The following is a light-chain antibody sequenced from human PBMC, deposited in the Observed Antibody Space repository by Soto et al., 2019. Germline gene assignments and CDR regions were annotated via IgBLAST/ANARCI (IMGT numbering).Light chain of an antibody. J-gene: IGKJ2*01. CDR2: KAS. CDR1: QTIITW. Sequence: DIQMTQSPSTLSASVGDRVTITCRASQTIITWLAWYQQKPGKAPKLLIYKASNLETGVPSRFSGSGSGTEFTLTISSLQPDDFATYFCHQYNLYPYTFGQGTKLEIK. V-gene: IGKV1-5*03. CDR3: HQYNLYPYT.